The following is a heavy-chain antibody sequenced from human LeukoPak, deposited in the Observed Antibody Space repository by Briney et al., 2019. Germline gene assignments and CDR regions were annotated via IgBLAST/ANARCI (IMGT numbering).Heavy chain of an antibody. CDR3: ARGRDRSKAGDH. D-gene: IGHD5-24*01. J-gene: IGHJ4*01. V-gene: IGHV4-34*01. Sequence: SQTLSLTCAVYGGSCDDYYCSWLRQRRGRGLGWIGEIHPSGIFYYNSSLLSRVTISIDTSKSQFSLRLTSVTAADTAFYYCARGRDRSKAGDHWGQGSLVTVSS. CDR2: IHPSGIF. CDR1: GGSCDDYY.